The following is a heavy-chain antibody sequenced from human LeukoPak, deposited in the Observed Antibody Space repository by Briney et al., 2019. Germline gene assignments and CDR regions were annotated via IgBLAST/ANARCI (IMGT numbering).Heavy chain of an antibody. D-gene: IGHD3-9*01. V-gene: IGHV3-30-3*01. Sequence: GGSLRLSCAASGFTFSSYAMHWVRQAPGKGLEWVTVISYDGSNKYYADSVKGRFTISRDNSKNTLYLQMNSLRAEDTAVYYCASSSLTRYYDILTGGFDYWGQGTLVTVSS. CDR2: ISYDGSNK. CDR1: GFTFSSYA. CDR3: ASSSLTRYYDILTGGFDY. J-gene: IGHJ4*02.